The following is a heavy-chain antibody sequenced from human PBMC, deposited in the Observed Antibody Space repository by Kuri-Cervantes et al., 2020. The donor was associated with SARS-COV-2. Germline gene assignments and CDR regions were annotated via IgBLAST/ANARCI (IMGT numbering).Heavy chain of an antibody. CDR2: IYYSGST. D-gene: IGHD5-24*01. J-gene: IGHJ3*02. CDR3: ARERGDGYNRDAFDI. CDR1: GGSISSSSYY. V-gene: IGHV4-30-4*08. Sequence: SETLSLTCTVSGGSISSSSYYWGWIRQPPGKGLEWIGYIYYSGSTYYNPSLKSRVTISVDTSKNQFSLKLSSVTAADTAVYYCARERGDGYNRDAFDIWGQGTMVTVSS.